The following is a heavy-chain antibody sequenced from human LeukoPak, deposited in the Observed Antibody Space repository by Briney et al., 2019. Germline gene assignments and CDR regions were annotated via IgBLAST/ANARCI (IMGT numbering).Heavy chain of an antibody. CDR1: GYSFTSYW. J-gene: IGHJ4*02. V-gene: IGHV5-51*01. D-gene: IGHD2-15*01. CDR2: IYPGDSDT. Sequence: GESLKISCKGSGYSFTSYWIGWVRQMPGKGLEWMGIIYPGDSDTRYSPSFQGQVTISADKSISTAYLQWSSLKASDTAMYYCARHIRYCSGGSCYSRVARYFDYWGQGTLVTVSS. CDR3: ARHIRYCSGGSCYSRVARYFDY.